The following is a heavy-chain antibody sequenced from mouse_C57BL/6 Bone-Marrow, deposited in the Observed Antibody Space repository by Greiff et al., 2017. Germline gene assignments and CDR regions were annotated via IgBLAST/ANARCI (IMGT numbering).Heavy chain of an antibody. D-gene: IGHD2-13*01. CDR2: ISNGGGST. V-gene: IGHV5-12*01. J-gene: IGHJ2*01. CDR3: ARRGDPDYFGY. Sequence: EVKLVESGGGLVQPGGSLKLSCAASGFTFSDYYMYWVRQTPEKRLEWVAYISNGGGSTYYPDTVKGRFTISRDNAKNTLYLQMSRLKSEDAAMYYCARRGDPDYFGYWGQGTTLTVSS. CDR1: GFTFSDYY.